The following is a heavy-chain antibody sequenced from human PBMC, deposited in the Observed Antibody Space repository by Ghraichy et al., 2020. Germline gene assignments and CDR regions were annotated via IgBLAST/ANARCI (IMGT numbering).Heavy chain of an antibody. CDR3: ARAGGRYSSGWYDY. D-gene: IGHD6-19*01. J-gene: IGHJ4*02. Sequence: ASVKVSCKASGYTFTGYYMHWVRQAPGQGLEGMGWINPNSGGTNYAQKFQGRVTMTRDTSKSTAYMELSRLRSDDTAVYYCARAGGRYSSGWYDYWGQGTLVTFSS. CDR2: INPNSGGT. V-gene: IGHV1-2*02. CDR1: GYTFTGYY.